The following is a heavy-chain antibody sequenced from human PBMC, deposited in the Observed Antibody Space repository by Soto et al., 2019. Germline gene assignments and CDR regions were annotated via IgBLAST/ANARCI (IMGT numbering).Heavy chain of an antibody. D-gene: IGHD3-10*01. CDR1: GFTFSNAW. CDR2: IKSKTDGGTT. J-gene: IGHJ6*02. V-gene: IGHV3-15*01. CDR3: TSILWFGELLGMDV. Sequence: EVQLVESGGGLVKPGGSLRLSCAASGFTFSNAWMSWVRQAPGKGLEWVGRIKSKTDGGTTDYAAPVKGRFTISRDDSKNTLYLQMNSPKTEDTAVYSCTSILWFGELLGMDVWGQGTTVTVAS.